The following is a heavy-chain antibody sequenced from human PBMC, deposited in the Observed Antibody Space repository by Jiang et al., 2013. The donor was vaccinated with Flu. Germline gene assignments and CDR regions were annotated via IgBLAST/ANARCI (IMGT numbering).Heavy chain of an antibody. CDR2: LWYDQINE. J-gene: IGHJ6*03. CDR1: GFTFSNYG. D-gene: IGHD3-10*01. V-gene: IGHV3-33*01. Sequence: SLRLSCAASGFTFSNYGLHWVRQAPGKGLEWVAVLWYDQINEYYADSVKGRFTVSRDDSKNTLYLQMHSLRAEDTAVYYCARDRGRDHNSGSYSNSAHYYYMDVWGKGTTVTVSS. CDR3: ARDRGRDHNSGSYSNSAHYYYMDV.